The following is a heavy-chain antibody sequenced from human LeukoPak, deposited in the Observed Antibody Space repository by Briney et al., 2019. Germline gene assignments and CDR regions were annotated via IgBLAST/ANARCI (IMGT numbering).Heavy chain of an antibody. J-gene: IGHJ3*02. V-gene: IGHV4-59*01. CDR1: GGSISNYY. D-gene: IGHD3-3*01. CDR2: INYSGST. Sequence: SETLSLTCTVSGGSISNYYWSWIRQPPGKGLEWIAYINYSGSTNYNPSLKSRVTISVDTSKNHFSLTLSSVTAADTAVYYCARFGGPHAFDIWGQGTVVTVSS. CDR3: ARFGGPHAFDI.